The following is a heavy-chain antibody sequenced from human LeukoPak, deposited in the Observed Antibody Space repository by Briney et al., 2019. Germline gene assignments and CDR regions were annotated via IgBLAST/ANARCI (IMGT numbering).Heavy chain of an antibody. Sequence: SETLSLTCTVSGGSISSGSYDWRWIRQPAGKGLEWIGRIYTSESTNYNPSLKSRVTISVDTSKNQFSLKLSSVTAADTAVYYCARVRYCSSTSCYKAYWYFDLWGRGTLVTVSS. CDR2: IYTSEST. J-gene: IGHJ2*01. D-gene: IGHD2-2*02. V-gene: IGHV4-61*02. CDR3: ARVRYCSSTSCYKAYWYFDL. CDR1: GGSISSGSYD.